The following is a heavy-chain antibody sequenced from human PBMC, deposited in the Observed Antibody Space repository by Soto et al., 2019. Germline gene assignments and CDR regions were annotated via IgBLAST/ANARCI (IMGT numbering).Heavy chain of an antibody. J-gene: IGHJ4*02. Sequence: GGSLRLSCVASGFTFSYYWMRWVRQAPGKGLEWVSRINSAGDNTNYADSVKGRFNMSRDNAKNTVYLQMSSLRAEDTAVYYCARVSRGWYFFDYWGQGTLVTVSS. CDR2: INSAGDNT. D-gene: IGHD6-19*01. CDR1: GFTFSYYW. CDR3: ARVSRGWYFFDY. V-gene: IGHV3-74*01.